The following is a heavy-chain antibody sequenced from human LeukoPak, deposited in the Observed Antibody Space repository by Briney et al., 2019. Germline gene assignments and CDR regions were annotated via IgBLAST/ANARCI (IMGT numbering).Heavy chain of an antibody. J-gene: IGHJ4*02. CDR2: INDSGST. CDR1: GGSFSGYY. CDR3: ARPKYSSSWYFDS. V-gene: IGHV4-34*01. D-gene: IGHD6-13*01. Sequence: SETLSLTCAVYGGSFSGYYWSWIRQPPGKGLEWIGEINDSGSTNYNPSLKSRVTMSADKSKNQFSLKLSSVSAADTAVYYCARPKYSSSWYFDSWGQGTLVTVSS.